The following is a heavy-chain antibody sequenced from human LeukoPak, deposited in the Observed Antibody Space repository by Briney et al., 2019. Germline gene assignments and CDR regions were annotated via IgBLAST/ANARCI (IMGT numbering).Heavy chain of an antibody. D-gene: IGHD3/OR15-3a*01. V-gene: IGHV3-49*04. CDR3: TRWTQIPGNGHRDV. Sequence: GGSLRLSCTASGFTFDDYSMRWVRQAPGKGLEWVGFIKSKGYGGTAEYALSVKGRFAISRDNSKSIAYLQMNSLKTEDTAVYYCTRWTQIPGNGHRDVWGQGTLVTVSS. CDR2: IKSKGYGGTA. CDR1: GFTFDDYS. J-gene: IGHJ4*02.